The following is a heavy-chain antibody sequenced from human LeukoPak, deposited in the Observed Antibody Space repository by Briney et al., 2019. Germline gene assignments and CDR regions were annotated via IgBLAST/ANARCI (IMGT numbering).Heavy chain of an antibody. Sequence: PGGSLRLSCAASGFTFSDYYMSRIRQAPGKGLEWVSYISGSGSTIYYADSVKGRFTISRDNAKNSLYLQMNSLRAEDTAVYYCARDPEYYDSSGFFYYYYYMDVWGKGTTVTISS. CDR3: ARDPEYYDSSGFFYYYYYMDV. D-gene: IGHD3-22*01. CDR1: GFTFSDYY. V-gene: IGHV3-11*01. J-gene: IGHJ6*03. CDR2: ISGSGSTI.